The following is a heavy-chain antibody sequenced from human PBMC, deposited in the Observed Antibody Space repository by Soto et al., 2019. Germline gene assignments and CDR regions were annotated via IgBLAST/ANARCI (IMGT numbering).Heavy chain of an antibody. V-gene: IGHV1-18*04. Sequence: ASVKVSFKASGYTFTSYYMHWVRQAPGQGLEWMGWISAYNGNTNYAQKLQGRVTMTTDTSTSTAYMELRSLRSDDTAVYYCAREYSSSSRRYFDYWGQGTLVTVSS. CDR1: GYTFTSYY. D-gene: IGHD6-6*01. J-gene: IGHJ4*02. CDR3: AREYSSSSRRYFDY. CDR2: ISAYNGNT.